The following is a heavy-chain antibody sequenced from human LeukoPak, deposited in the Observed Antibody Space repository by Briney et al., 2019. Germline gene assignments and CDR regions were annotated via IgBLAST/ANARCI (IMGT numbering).Heavy chain of an antibody. CDR2: IKQAGSEK. CDR3: AREAPLGPFFLRCMDV. D-gene: IGHD3-16*01. J-gene: IGHJ6*04. CDR1: GFTFSSYW. V-gene: IGHV3-7*03. Sequence: GGSLRLSCAASGFTFSSYWMSWVRQAPGQGLKWVANIKQAGSEKYYVDSVKGRFTISRDNTKNSLYLQMNSVRAEDTAVYYCAREAPLGPFFLRCMDVWGKGTTVTVSS.